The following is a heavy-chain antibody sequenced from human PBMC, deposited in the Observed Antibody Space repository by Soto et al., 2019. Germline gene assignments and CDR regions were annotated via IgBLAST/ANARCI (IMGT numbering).Heavy chain of an antibody. Sequence: EVQLLESEGGLVQPGGSLRLSCTASGVTISTYAMNWVRQAPGKGLEWVSTISDTGGATFYAGSVKGRFTISRDNSKNTVYLQMRRLIVEDTAVYFCAIGRRKKSGSNTWFDPWGRGTLVTVSS. D-gene: IGHD3-3*01. V-gene: IGHV3-23*01. CDR1: GVTISTYA. CDR2: ISDTGGAT. J-gene: IGHJ5*02. CDR3: AIGRRKKSGSNTWFDP.